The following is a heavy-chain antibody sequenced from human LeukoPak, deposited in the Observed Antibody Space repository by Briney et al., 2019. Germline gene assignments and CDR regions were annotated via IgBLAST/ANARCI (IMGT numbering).Heavy chain of an antibody. CDR1: GFTFSSYC. Sequence: PGRSLRLSCAASGFTFSSYCMHWVRQAPGRGLEWGAVIWYDGSNKYYADSVKGRFTISRDNSKNTLYLQMNSLRAEHTAVYYCAREALTYCSSTSCYLYAFHIWGQGTTVTVSS. D-gene: IGHD2-2*01. CDR2: IWYDGSNK. CDR3: AREALTYCSSTSCYLYAFHI. J-gene: IGHJ3*02. V-gene: IGHV3-33*01.